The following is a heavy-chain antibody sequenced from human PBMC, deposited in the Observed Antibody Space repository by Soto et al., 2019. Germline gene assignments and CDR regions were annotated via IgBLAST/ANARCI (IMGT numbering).Heavy chain of an antibody. J-gene: IGHJ4*02. CDR1: CYTFTIHT. V-gene: IGHV1-18*01. D-gene: IGHD3-10*01. CDR2: ASPYNGNI. Sequence: ASVKVSCKASCYTFTIHTINCVRLVPRQGLKWMGWASPYNGNINYAQKLQGRVTMTTDTSTSTVYMELRSLRSDDTAEYYCSSGTLLDCWGQGTLVTVSS. CDR3: SSGTLLDC.